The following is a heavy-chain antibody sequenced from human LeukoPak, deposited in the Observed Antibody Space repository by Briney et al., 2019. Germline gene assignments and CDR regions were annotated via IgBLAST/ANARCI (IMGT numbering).Heavy chain of an antibody. CDR1: GGSISSGGYY. CDR3: ARVPIGMKTYYFDY. V-gene: IGHV4-30-2*01. J-gene: IGHJ4*02. D-gene: IGHD3-22*01. CDR2: IYHSGST. Sequence: PSETRSLTCTVSGGSISSGGYYWSWIRQPPGKGLEWIGYIYHSGSTYYNPSLKSRITISVDKSKNQFSLKLSSVTAADSAVYYCARVPIGMKTYYFDYWGQGILVTVSS.